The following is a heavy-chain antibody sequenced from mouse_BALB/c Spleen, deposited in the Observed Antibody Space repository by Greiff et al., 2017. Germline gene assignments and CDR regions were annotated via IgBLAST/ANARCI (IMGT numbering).Heavy chain of an antibody. CDR1: GYAFTNYL. CDR3: AGTARATSWLAY. D-gene: IGHD3-1*01. J-gene: IGHJ3*01. Sequence: VQLQQSGAELVRPGTSVKVSCKASGYAFTNYLIEWVKQRPGQGLEWIGVINPGSGGTNYNEKFKGKATLTADKSSSTAYMQLSSLTSDDSAVYFCAGTARATSWLAYWGQGTLVTVSA. CDR2: INPGSGGT. V-gene: IGHV1-54*01.